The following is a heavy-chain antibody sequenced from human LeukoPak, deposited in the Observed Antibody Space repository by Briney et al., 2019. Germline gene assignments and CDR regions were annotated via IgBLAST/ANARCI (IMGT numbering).Heavy chain of an antibody. CDR1: GGSISSGSYY. V-gene: IGHV4-39*01. CDR2: IYYSGST. D-gene: IGHD1-26*01. Sequence: SETLSLTCSVSGGSISSGSYYWGWIRQPPGKGLEWIGSIYYSGSTYYNPSLESRVTISVDTSKNQFSLKLSSVTAADTAVYYCARHESGGWEYYFDYWGQGTLVTVSS. CDR3: ARHESGGWEYYFDY. J-gene: IGHJ4*02.